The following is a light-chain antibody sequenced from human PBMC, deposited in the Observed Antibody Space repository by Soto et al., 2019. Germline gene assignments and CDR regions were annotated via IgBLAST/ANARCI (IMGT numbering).Light chain of an antibody. CDR1: QSVGRN. V-gene: IGKV3-15*01. Sequence: EIVMTQSPVALSVSPGERAALSCRASQSVGRNFAWYQQRPGQAPRVLIYGTSTRATGVPARFSGSGSGTDFPLTLSSLQSEDFAVYYCQQYNNWPYTFGQGTGLEIK. J-gene: IGKJ2*01. CDR3: QQYNNWPYT. CDR2: GTS.